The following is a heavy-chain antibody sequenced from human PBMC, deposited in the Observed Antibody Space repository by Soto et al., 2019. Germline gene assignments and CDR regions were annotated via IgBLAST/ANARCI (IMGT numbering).Heavy chain of an antibody. Sequence: ASVKVSCKASGCTFTSYGISWVRQAPGQGLEWMGWISAYNGNTNYAQKLQGRVTMTTDTSTSTAYMELRSLRSDDTAVYYCARGSLNYYDSSGYFPQIDYWGQGTLVTVSS. V-gene: IGHV1-18*01. CDR2: ISAYNGNT. CDR1: GCTFTSYG. J-gene: IGHJ4*02. D-gene: IGHD3-22*01. CDR3: ARGSLNYYDSSGYFPQIDY.